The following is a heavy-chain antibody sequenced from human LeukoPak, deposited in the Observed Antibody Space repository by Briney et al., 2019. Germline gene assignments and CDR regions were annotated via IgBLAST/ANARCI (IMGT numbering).Heavy chain of an antibody. J-gene: IGHJ4*02. V-gene: IGHV3-30*18. CDR2: ISYDGSNK. CDR1: GFTFSSYG. Sequence: GGSLRLSCAASGFTFSSYGMHWVRQAPGKGLEWVAVISYDGSNKYYADSVKGRFTISRDNSKNTLYLQMNSLRAEDTALYYCAKDRAFGQFLWGNDYWGQGTLVTVSS. CDR3: AKDRAFGQFLWGNDY. D-gene: IGHD3-10*01.